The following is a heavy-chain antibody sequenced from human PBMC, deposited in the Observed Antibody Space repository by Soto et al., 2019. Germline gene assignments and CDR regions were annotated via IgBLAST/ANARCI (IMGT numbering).Heavy chain of an antibody. CDR2: INPNSGGT. J-gene: IGHJ1*01. CDR3: ARGPPLLKNYYDSSGYYPALEYFQH. V-gene: IGHV1-2*04. Sequence: ASVKVSCKASGYTFTGYYMHWVRQAPGQGLEWMGWINPNSGGTNYAQKFQGWVTMTRDTSISTAYMELSRLRSDDTAVYYCARGPPLLKNYYDSSGYYPALEYFQHWGQGTLVTVSS. CDR1: GYTFTGYY. D-gene: IGHD3-22*01.